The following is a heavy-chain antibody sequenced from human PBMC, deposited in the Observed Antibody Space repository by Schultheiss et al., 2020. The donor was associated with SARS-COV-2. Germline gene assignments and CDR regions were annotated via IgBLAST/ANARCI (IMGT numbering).Heavy chain of an antibody. CDR3: AGSGYRYGARW. CDR2: INYSGST. V-gene: IGHV4-39*07. Sequence: SETLSLTCTVSGGSIRSGESYWSWIRQSPGKGLEWIGTINYSGSTYYNPSLKSRVFMSVDTSKNQFSLKLSSVTAADTAFYYCAGSGYRYGARWWGQGILVTVSS. CDR1: GGSIRSGESY. D-gene: IGHD5-18*01. J-gene: IGHJ4*02.